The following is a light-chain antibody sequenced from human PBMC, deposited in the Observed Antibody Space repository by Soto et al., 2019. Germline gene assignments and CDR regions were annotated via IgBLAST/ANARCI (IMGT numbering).Light chain of an antibody. CDR3: QQYYSYPFT. CDR2: AAS. CDR1: QGMRSY. Sequence: AIRMTQSPSSFSASTGDRITITCRASQGMRSYLAWYQQKPGKAPKLLIYAASTLQSGVPSRFSGSGSGTDFTLTISCLQSEDFATYYCQQYYSYPFTFGPGTKVDI. J-gene: IGKJ3*01. V-gene: IGKV1-8*01.